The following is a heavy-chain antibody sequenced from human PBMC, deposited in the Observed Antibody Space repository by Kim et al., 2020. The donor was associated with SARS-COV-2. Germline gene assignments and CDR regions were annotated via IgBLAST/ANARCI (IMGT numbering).Heavy chain of an antibody. D-gene: IGHD2-21*02. CDR1: VGSISSSSYY. CDR2: IYYSGST. Sequence: SETLSLTCTVSVGSISSSSYYWGWIRQPPGKGLEWIGSIYYSGSTYYNPSLKSRVTISVDTSKNQFSLKLSSVTAADTAVYYCARKKVVTAIPYNWFDPWSQGNLVTVSS. V-gene: IGHV4-39*01. J-gene: IGHJ5*02. CDR3: ARKKVVTAIPYNWFDP.